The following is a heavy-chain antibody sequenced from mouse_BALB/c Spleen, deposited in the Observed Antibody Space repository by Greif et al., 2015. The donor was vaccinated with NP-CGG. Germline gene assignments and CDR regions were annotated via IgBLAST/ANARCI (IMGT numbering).Heavy chain of an antibody. V-gene: IGHV6-6*02. CDR1: GFTFRNYW. CDR2: IRLKSNNYAT. Sequence: DVQLQESGGGLVQPGGSMKLSCVASGFTFRNYWMNWVRQSPEKGLEWVAEIRLKSNNYATHYAESVKGRFTISRDDSKSSVYLQMNNLRAEDTGIYYCTTGFAYWGQGTLVTVSA. J-gene: IGHJ3*01. CDR3: TTGFAY.